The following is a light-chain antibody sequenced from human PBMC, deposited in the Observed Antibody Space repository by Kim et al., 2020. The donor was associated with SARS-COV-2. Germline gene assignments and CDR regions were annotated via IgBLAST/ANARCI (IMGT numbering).Light chain of an antibody. CDR1: QSVSSNY. Sequence: PGERATLYCRASQSVSSNYLAGYQQKPGQAPRLRIYGASSRATGIPDRFSGSGSGTDFTLTISRLEPEDFAVYYCQQYGSSPWTFGQGTKVDIK. V-gene: IGKV3-20*01. CDR2: GAS. CDR3: QQYGSSPWT. J-gene: IGKJ1*01.